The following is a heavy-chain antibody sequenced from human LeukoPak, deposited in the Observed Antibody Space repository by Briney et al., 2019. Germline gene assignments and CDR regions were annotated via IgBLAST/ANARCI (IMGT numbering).Heavy chain of an antibody. D-gene: IGHD6-13*01. CDR2: INTDGSIT. V-gene: IGHV3-74*01. CDR3: AKDPKPYSSSFDY. CDR1: GVAFSSYW. J-gene: IGHJ4*02. Sequence: GGSLRLSCAASGVAFSSYWMYWVRQAPGKGLVWVSRINTDGSITNYADSVMGRFTISRDNSKNTLYLQMNSLRAEDTAVYYCAKDPKPYSSSFDYWGQGTLVTVSS.